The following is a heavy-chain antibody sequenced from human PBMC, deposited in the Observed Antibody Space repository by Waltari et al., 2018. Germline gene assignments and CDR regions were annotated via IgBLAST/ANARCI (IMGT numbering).Heavy chain of an antibody. Sequence: QVQLVQSGAEVKKPGSSVKVSCKASGGTFSSYAISWVRQAPGPGLEWMGGIIPIFGTANYAQKFQGRVTITADKSTSTAYMELSSLRSEDTAVYYCARGITMIVVVAEDHDAFDIWGQGTMVTVSS. J-gene: IGHJ3*02. CDR3: ARGITMIVVVAEDHDAFDI. CDR2: IIPIFGTA. D-gene: IGHD3-22*01. V-gene: IGHV1-69*14. CDR1: GGTFSSYA.